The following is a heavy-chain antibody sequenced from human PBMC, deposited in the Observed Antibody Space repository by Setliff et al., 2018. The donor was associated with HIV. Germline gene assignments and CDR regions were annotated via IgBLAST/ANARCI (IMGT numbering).Heavy chain of an antibody. J-gene: IGHJ4*02. V-gene: IGHV6-1*01. CDR1: GDTISSNSVS. D-gene: IGHD3-10*01. CDR2: TYYRSKWYN. Sequence: TLSLTCAISGDTISSNSVSWNWIRQSPSRGLEWLGRTYYRSKWYNDYAVSVKSRMTFNPDTSKNQFSLQLNSVTPEDTAVYFCARGNSTKRGFDYWGLGTLVTV. CDR3: ARGNSTKRGFDY.